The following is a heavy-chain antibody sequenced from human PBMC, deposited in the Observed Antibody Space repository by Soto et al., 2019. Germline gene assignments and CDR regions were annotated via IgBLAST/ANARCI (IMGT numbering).Heavy chain of an antibody. CDR2: IDYNGVT. J-gene: IGHJ5*01. V-gene: IGHV4-39*01. CDR1: GGSIYRSGYY. Sequence: LSLTCTVYGGSIYRSGYYWGWIRQPPGRGLEWMGNIDYNGVTYSNPSLKSRVTISRDTSKNQFSLKLTSVTAADTALYYCGKVLVGATGHSDSDAWGPGTLVTVSP. D-gene: IGHD2-15*01. CDR3: GKVLVGATGHSDSDA.